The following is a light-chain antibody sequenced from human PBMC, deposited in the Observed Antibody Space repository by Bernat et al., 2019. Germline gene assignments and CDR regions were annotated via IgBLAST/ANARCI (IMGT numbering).Light chain of an antibody. CDR1: QSVGSY. CDR3: QQDYSWPHLT. V-gene: IGKV3D-15*01. Sequence: EIVMTQSPATLSLSPGERATLSCRASQSVGSYLAWYQQKPGQAPRLLIYGASSRATGIPDRFSGSGSGIEFTLTISSLEPEDVAVYYCQQDYSWPHLTFGGGTKVEIK. CDR2: GAS. J-gene: IGKJ4*01.